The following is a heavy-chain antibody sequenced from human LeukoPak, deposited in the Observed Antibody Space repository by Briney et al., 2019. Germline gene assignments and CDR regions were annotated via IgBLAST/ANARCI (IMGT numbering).Heavy chain of an antibody. J-gene: IGHJ4*02. CDR3: ARQYYGSGSYNY. CDR2: SYPGDSET. Sequence: GESLKISCKGSGYSFTNYWIALVRQMPGKGLELMGISYPGDSETKYSPSFQGQVTISANQSISTAYLQWSSLKSSDTAMYYCARQYYGSGSYNYWGQGHLVTVSS. CDR1: GYSFTNYW. D-gene: IGHD3-10*01. V-gene: IGHV5-51*01.